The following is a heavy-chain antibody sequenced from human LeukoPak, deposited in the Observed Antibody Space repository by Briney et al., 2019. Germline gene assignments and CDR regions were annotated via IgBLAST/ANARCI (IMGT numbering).Heavy chain of an antibody. D-gene: IGHD3-22*01. CDR1: GGSFSGYY. CDR3: ARGPRTYYYDSSGYYH. Sequence: SETLSLTCAVYGGSFSGYYWSWIRQPPGKGLEWIREINHSGSTNYNPSLKSRVTISVDTSKNQFSLKLSSVTAADTAVYYCARGPRTYYYDSSGYYHWGQGTLVTVSS. V-gene: IGHV4-34*01. J-gene: IGHJ5*02. CDR2: INHSGST.